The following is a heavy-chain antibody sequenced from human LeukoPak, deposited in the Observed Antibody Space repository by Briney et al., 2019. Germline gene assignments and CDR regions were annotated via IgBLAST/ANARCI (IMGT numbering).Heavy chain of an antibody. V-gene: IGHV1-2*02. CDR1: GYTFTGSY. J-gene: IGHJ4*02. CDR2: INPNSGGT. CDR3: AVAYSSSWYNFYY. D-gene: IGHD6-13*01. Sequence: AASVKVSCKASGYTFTGSYMHWVRQAPGRGLEWMGWINPNSGGTNYVQKFQGRVTMTRDTSISTAYMELSRLRSDDTAVYYCAVAYSSSWYNFYYWGQGTLVTVSS.